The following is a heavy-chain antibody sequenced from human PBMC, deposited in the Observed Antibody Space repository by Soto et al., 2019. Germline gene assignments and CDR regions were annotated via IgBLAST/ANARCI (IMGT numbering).Heavy chain of an antibody. CDR2: IYSGGNT. J-gene: IGHJ4*01. CDR3: ARASGSRAFDN. CDR1: GFTVSTNY. D-gene: IGHD1-26*01. Sequence: GGSLRLSCAASGFTVSTNYVSWVRQAPGKGLEWVSVIYSGGNTYYADSVKGRFTISRDSSKNTVDLQMNSLRAEDTAVYFCARASGSRAFDNWGHGTLVTVSS. V-gene: IGHV3-53*01.